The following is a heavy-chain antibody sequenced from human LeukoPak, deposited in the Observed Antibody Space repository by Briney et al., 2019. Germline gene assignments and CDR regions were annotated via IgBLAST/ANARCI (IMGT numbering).Heavy chain of an antibody. J-gene: IGHJ6*04. CDR3: AELGITMIGGV. CDR2: INWNGGST. D-gene: IGHD3-10*02. CDR1: GFTFDDYG. Sequence: GGSLRLSCAASGFTFDDYGMSWVRQAPGKGLDGVSGINWNGGSTGYADSVKGRFTISRDNAKNSLYLQMNSLRAEDTAVYYCAELGITMIGGVWGKGTTVTISS. V-gene: IGHV3-20*04.